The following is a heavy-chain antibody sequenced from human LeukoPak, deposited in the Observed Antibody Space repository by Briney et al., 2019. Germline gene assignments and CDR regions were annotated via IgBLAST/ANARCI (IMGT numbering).Heavy chain of an antibody. CDR2: ISSSSSYI. CDR3: ARDFTYYDILTGYYTSNYFDY. CDR1: GFTFSSYS. V-gene: IGHV3-21*01. Sequence: GGSLRLSCAASGFTFSSYSMNWVRQAPGKGLEWVSSISSSSSYIYYADSVKGRFTISRDNAKNSLYLQMNSLRAEDTAVYYCARDFTYYDILTGYYTSNYFDYWGQGTLVTVSS. D-gene: IGHD3-9*01. J-gene: IGHJ4*02.